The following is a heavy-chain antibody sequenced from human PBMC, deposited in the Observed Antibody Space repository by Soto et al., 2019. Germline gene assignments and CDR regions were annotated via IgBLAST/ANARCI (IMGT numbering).Heavy chain of an antibody. CDR3: AQAFSSSWYN. D-gene: IGHD6-13*01. CDR2: IDWDDDK. CDR1: GFSLSTSGMC. Sequence: GSGPTLVNPTHTLTLTCTFSGFSLSTSGMCVSWIRQPPGKALEWLARIDWDDDKYYSTSLKTRLTISKDTSKNQVVLTMTNMDPVDTATYYCAQAFSSSWYNWGQGTLVTVSS. J-gene: IGHJ4*02. V-gene: IGHV2-70*12.